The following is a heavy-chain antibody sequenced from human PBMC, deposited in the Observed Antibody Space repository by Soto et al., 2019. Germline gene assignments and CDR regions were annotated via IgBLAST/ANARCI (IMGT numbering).Heavy chain of an antibody. J-gene: IGHJ4*02. CDR3: ARAAPYDDSSGCYY. CDR2: IYYSGST. Sequence: QVQLQESGPGLVKPSQTLSLTCTVSGGSISSGDYYWSWIRQPPGKGLEWIGYIYYSGSTYYNPSLTSRVTISVDTSKNQCALKLSSVTDADTAVYYGARAAPYDDSSGCYYWGQGTLVTVSS. D-gene: IGHD3-22*01. CDR1: GGSISSGDYY. V-gene: IGHV4-30-4*01.